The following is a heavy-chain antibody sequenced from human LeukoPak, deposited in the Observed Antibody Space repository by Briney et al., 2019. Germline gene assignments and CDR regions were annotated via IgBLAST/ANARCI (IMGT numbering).Heavy chain of an antibody. V-gene: IGHV3-49*03. CDR3: TRAPYCASTSCLPYYFDY. CDR1: GFTFGDYA. D-gene: IGHD2-2*01. Sequence: GGSLRLSCTASGFTFGDYAMSWFRQAPGKGLEWVGFIRSKAYGGTTEYAASVKGRFTISRDDSKSIAYLQMNSLKTEDTAVFYCTRAPYCASTSCLPYYFDYWGQGTLVTVSS. J-gene: IGHJ4*02. CDR2: IRSKAYGGTT.